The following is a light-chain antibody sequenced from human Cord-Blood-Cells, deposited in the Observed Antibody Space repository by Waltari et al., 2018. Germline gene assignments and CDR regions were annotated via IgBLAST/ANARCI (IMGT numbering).Light chain of an antibody. CDR3: CSYAGSSTPVV. CDR2: EGS. V-gene: IGLV2-23*01. CDR1: SSDVGSYNL. Sequence: ASVSGSPGQSITISCTGTSSDVGSYNLVSWYQQHPGKAPKLMIYEGSKRPSGVSNRFSGSKSGNTASLTISGLQAEDEADYYCCSYAGSSTPVVFGGGTKLTVL. J-gene: IGLJ2*01.